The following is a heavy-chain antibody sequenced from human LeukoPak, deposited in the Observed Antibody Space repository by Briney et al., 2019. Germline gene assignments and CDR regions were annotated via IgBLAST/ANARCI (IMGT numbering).Heavy chain of an antibody. Sequence: SETLSLTCTVSGGSISSYYWSWIRQPAGKGLEWIGRIYTSGSTNYNPSLKSRVTMSVDTSKNQFSLKLSSVTAADTAVYYCARSPASSSPNWFDPWGQGTLVTVSS. J-gene: IGHJ5*02. D-gene: IGHD6-6*01. CDR2: IYTSGST. CDR1: GGSISSYY. CDR3: ARSPASSSPNWFDP. V-gene: IGHV4-4*07.